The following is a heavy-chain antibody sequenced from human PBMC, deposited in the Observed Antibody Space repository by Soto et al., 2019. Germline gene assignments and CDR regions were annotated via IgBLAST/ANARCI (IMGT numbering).Heavy chain of an antibody. CDR2: ISSSSSTI. D-gene: IGHD3-10*01. Sequence: TGGSLRLSCAASGFTFSSYSMNWVRQAPGKGLEWVSYISSSSSTIYYADSVKGRFTISRDNAKNSLYLQMNSLRAEDTAVYYCARDPYRIRLYGSGSPSWFDPWGQGTLVTVS. CDR3: ARDPYRIRLYGSGSPSWFDP. CDR1: GFTFSSYS. V-gene: IGHV3-48*01. J-gene: IGHJ5*02.